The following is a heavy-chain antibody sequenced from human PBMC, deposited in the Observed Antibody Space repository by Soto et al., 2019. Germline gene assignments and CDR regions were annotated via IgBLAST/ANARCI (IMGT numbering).Heavy chain of an antibody. Sequence: SSETLSLTCTVSGGSISSYYWSWIRQPPGKGLEWIGYIYYRGSTNYNPSLKSRVTISLDTSKNQFSLKLSSVTAADTAVYYCARERYSGDYFFDYWGQGALVTVSS. V-gene: IGHV4-59*01. CDR3: ARERYSGDYFFDY. CDR1: GGSISSYY. CDR2: IYYRGST. J-gene: IGHJ4*02. D-gene: IGHD4-17*01.